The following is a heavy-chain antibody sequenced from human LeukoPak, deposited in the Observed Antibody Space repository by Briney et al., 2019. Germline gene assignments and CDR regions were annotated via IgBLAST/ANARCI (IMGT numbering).Heavy chain of an antibody. V-gene: IGHV3-48*03. CDR2: ISSSGSTI. CDR3: ARVIVVVTAIHDAFDI. J-gene: IGHJ3*02. D-gene: IGHD2-21*02. CDR1: GFTFSSYE. Sequence: GGSLRLSCAASGFTFSSYEMNWVRQAPGKGLEWVSYISSSGSTIYYADSVKGRFTISRDNAKNSLYLQMNSLRAEDTAVYYCARVIVVVTAIHDAFDIWGQGTMLTVSS.